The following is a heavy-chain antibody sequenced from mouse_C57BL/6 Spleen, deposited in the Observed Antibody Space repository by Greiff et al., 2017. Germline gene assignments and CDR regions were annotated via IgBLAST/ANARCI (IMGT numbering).Heavy chain of an antibody. Sequence: EVKLMESGGGLVKPGGSLKLSCAASGFTFSDYGMHWVRQAPEKGLEWVAYISSGSSTIYYADTVKGRFTISGDNAKNTLFLQMTSLRSEDTAMYYCASYYSSMDYWGQGTSVTVSS. CDR1: GFTFSDYG. CDR2: ISSGSSTI. J-gene: IGHJ4*01. V-gene: IGHV5-17*01. CDR3: ASYYSSMDY.